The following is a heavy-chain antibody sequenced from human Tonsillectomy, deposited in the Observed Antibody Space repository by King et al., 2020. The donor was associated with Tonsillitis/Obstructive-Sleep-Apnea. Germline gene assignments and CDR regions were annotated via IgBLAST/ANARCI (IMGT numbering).Heavy chain of an antibody. J-gene: IGHJ4*02. CDR1: GGSISSSSYY. CDR3: ARRGYSSSSGLPAFFDY. V-gene: IGHV4-39*01. Sequence: QLQESGPGLVKPSETLSLTCTVSGGSISSSSYYWDWIRQPPGKGLEWIGSIYYSGSTYYNSSLKSRVTISVDTSKNQFSLKLSSVTAADTAVYYCARRGYSSSSGLPAFFDYWGQGTLVTVSS. D-gene: IGHD6-6*01. CDR2: IYYSGST.